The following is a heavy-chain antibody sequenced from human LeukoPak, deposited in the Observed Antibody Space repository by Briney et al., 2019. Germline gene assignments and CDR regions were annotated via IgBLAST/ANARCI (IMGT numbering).Heavy chain of an antibody. J-gene: IGHJ6*02. V-gene: IGHV4-59*01. CDR1: GGSISSYY. Sequence: SETLSLTCTVSGGSISSYYRSWIRQPPGKGLEWIGYIYYSGSTNYNPSLKSRVTISVDTSKNQFSLKLSSVTAADTALYYCARVRDYYYGMDVWGQGTTVTVSS. CDR3: ARVRDYYYGMDV. CDR2: IYYSGST.